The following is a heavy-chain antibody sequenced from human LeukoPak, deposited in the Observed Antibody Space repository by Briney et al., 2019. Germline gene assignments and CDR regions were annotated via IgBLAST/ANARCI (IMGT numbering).Heavy chain of an antibody. V-gene: IGHV4-4*02. J-gene: IGHJ4*02. D-gene: IGHD3-22*01. CDR2: IYHSGST. CDR3: AREVDDSSGYEYY. CDR1: GFTFSSSAM. Sequence: GSLRLSCAASGFTFSSSAMSWVRQPPGKGLEWIGEIYHSGSTNYNPSLKSRVTISVDKSKNQFSLKLSSVTAADTAVYYCAREVDDSSGYEYYWGQGTLVTVSS.